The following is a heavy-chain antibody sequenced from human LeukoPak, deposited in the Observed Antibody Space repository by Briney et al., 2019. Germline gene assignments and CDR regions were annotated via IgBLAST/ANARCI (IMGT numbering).Heavy chain of an antibody. CDR1: GGSISSYY. CDR2: IYISGSGST. CDR3: ARDPYP. V-gene: IGHV4-4*07. Sequence: PSETLSLTCTVSGGSISSYYWSWIRQPAGKGLEWIGRIYISGSGSTNYNPSLKSRVTMSVDTSKNQFSLKLSSVTAADTAVYYCARDPYPWGQGTLVTVSS. J-gene: IGHJ5*02.